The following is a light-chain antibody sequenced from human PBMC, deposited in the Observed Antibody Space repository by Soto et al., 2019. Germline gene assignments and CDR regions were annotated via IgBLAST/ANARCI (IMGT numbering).Light chain of an antibody. CDR3: QQRRGYPIT. CDR1: QGISNG. Sequence: DIQLTQSPSFLSASVGDRVTITCRASQGISNGLAWYQQEPGRAPKLLIHTASTLQSGVPSRFSGSGSGTEFTLTISSLQPEDSATYYCQQRRGYPITFGQGTRLEIK. CDR2: TAS. V-gene: IGKV1-9*01. J-gene: IGKJ5*01.